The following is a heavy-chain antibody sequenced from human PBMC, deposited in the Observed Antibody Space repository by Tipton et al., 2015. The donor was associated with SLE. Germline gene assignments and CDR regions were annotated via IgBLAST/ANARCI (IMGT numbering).Heavy chain of an antibody. CDR2: IKQDGSEK. D-gene: IGHD2-15*01. Sequence: GSLRLSCAASGFTFSSYWMTWVRQAPGKGLEWVANIKQDGSEKYYVDSVKGRFTISRDNANNSLYLQMNSLRAEDTAVYYCARNPRKYCSGGSCYDWFDPWGQGILVTVSS. CDR1: GFTFSSYW. V-gene: IGHV3-7*01. CDR3: ARNPRKYCSGGSCYDWFDP. J-gene: IGHJ5*02.